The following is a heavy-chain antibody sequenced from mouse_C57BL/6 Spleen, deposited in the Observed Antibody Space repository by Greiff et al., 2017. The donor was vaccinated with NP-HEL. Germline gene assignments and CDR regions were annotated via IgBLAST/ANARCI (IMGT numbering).Heavy chain of an antibody. J-gene: IGHJ3*01. CDR1: GYTFTSYW. V-gene: IGHV1-64*01. Sequence: QVQLQQPGAELVKPGASVKLSCKASGYTFTSYWMHWVKQRPGQGLEWIGMIHPNSGSTNYNEKFKNKATLTVDKSSSTAYMQLSSLTSEDSAVYYCARDDSSGLAWFAYWGQGTLVTVSA. D-gene: IGHD3-2*02. CDR2: IHPNSGST. CDR3: ARDDSSGLAWFAY.